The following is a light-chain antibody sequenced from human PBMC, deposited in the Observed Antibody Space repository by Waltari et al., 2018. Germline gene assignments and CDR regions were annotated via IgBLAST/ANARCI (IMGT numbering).Light chain of an antibody. CDR2: WAS. CDR3: QQYYNTPLT. CDR1: ESVLYSSNNKNH. V-gene: IGKV4-1*01. Sequence: DIVMTQSPESLAVSLGERATINCKYSESVLYSSNNKNHLAWYQQKPGQTPKFLIYWASTRKSGVRDRFSGSGSETDFTLTVSSLQAEDVAVYYCQQYYNTPLTFGGGTKVEIK. J-gene: IGKJ4*01.